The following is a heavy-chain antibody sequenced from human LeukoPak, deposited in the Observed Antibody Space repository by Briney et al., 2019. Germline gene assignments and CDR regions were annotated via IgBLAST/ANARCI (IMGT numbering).Heavy chain of an antibody. CDR1: GFTVSSDY. V-gene: IGHV3-53*01. D-gene: IGHD3-22*01. CDR2: IYSGGST. CDR3: ARGGVVTITTLDY. J-gene: IGHJ4*02. Sequence: TGGSLRLSCAASGFTVSSDYMSWVRQAPGKGLEWVSLIYSGGSTYYADSVKGRFTFSRDNSKNTLYLQMNSLRAEDTAVYYCARGGVVTITTLDYWGQGTLVTVSS.